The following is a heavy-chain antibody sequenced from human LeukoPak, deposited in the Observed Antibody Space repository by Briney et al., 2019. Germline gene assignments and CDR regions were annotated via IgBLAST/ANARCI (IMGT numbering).Heavy chain of an antibody. V-gene: IGHV4-39*01. CDR2: IYYSGST. D-gene: IGHD2-2*01. Sequence: SETLSLTCTVSGGSIRTSNYYWGWIRQPPGKGLEWIGSIYYSGSTYQNPSLKSRVTISVDTSKNQFSLKLNSVTAADTAVYYCARQYCSSSSCHLRPYYYYYYMDVWGKGTTVTVSS. CDR3: ARQYCSSSSCHLRPYYYYYYMDV. J-gene: IGHJ6*03. CDR1: GGSIRTSNYY.